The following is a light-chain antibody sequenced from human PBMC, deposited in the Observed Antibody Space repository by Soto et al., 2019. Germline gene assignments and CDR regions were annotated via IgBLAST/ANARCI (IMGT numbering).Light chain of an antibody. CDR2: EVT. CDR1: SSDIGAYNY. V-gene: IGLV2-8*01. Sequence: QSALTQPPSASGSPGQSVTISCTGTSSDIGAYNYVSWYQQHPGKAPRFLIYEVTKRPSGVPDRFSGSKSGNTASLTVSGLQAEDEADYYCSAYAGRYIFVFGTGTKVTVL. J-gene: IGLJ1*01. CDR3: SAYAGRYIFV.